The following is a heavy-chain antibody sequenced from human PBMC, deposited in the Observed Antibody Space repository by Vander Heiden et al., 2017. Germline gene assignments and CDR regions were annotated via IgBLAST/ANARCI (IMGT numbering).Heavy chain of an antibody. D-gene: IGHD3-22*01. V-gene: IGHV3-23*01. CDR2: RSRSGGLT. Sequence: EVQLLESGGGLVQPGGSLGLSCVASGSTFRNYAMGCVREAPGRGLGLVSTRSRSGGLTYYADSVKGRFTISRDNSKTTLFLQVNSLRADDTALYYCARMPPYFYDSSGFFYYFDSWGQGTLVTVSS. J-gene: IGHJ4*02. CDR3: ARMPPYFYDSSGFFYYFDS. CDR1: GSTFRNYA.